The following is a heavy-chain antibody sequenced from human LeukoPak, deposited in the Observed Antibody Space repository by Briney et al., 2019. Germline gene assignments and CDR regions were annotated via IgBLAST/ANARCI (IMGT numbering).Heavy chain of an antibody. Sequence: ASVKVSCKASGYTFTGYYMHWVRQAPGQGLEWMGWINPNSGGTNYAQKFQGRVTMTRDTSISTAYMELSRLRSDDTAVYYCARVRNRGGGRLDRGQGTLVTVSS. D-gene: IGHD3-10*01. J-gene: IGHJ4*02. V-gene: IGHV1-2*02. CDR2: INPNSGGT. CDR3: ARVRNRGGGRLD. CDR1: GYTFTGYY.